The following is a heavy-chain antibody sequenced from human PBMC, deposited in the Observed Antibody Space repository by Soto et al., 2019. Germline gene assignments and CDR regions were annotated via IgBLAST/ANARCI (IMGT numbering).Heavy chain of an antibody. Sequence: VGSLRLSCAASGGTCSSYGMRWVRQAPGKGLEWVALISHDGSNKYYGDSVKGRFTISRDNSKNTLYLQMDSLRTEDTAVYYCATDPKPVTRSDGADYWGQGTQVTVLL. CDR3: ATDPKPVTRSDGADY. CDR2: ISHDGSNK. J-gene: IGHJ4*02. CDR1: GGTCSSYG. D-gene: IGHD4-17*01. V-gene: IGHV3-30*03.